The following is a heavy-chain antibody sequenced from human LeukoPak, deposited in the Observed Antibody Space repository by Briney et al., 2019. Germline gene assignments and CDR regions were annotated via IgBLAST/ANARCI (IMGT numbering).Heavy chain of an antibody. CDR1: GGTFSSYA. D-gene: IGHD7-27*01. J-gene: IGHJ3*02. CDR2: IIPIFGTA. Sequence: GASVKVSCEASGGTFSSYAISWVRQAPGQGLEWMGGIIPIFGTANYAQKFQGRVTITADESTSTAYMELSSLRSEDTAVYYCARVWIANWGTGGGAFDIWGQGTMVTASS. V-gene: IGHV1-69*13. CDR3: ARVWIANWGTGGGAFDI.